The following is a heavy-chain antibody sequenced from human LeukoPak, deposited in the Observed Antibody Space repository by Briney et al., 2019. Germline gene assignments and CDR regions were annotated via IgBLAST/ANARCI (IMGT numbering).Heavy chain of an antibody. CDR1: GFTFSSYW. D-gene: IGHD4-17*01. J-gene: IGHJ4*02. V-gene: IGHV3-30*18. Sequence: GSLRLSCAASGFTFSSYWMHWVRQAPGKGLEWVAVISYDGSNKYYADSVKGRFTISRDNSKNTLYLQMNSLRAEDTAVYYYAKGARHGDYHGYWGQGTLVTVSS. CDR2: ISYDGSNK. CDR3: AKGARHGDYHGY.